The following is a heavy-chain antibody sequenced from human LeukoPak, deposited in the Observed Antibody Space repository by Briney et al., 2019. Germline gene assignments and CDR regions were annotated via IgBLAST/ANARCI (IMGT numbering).Heavy chain of an antibody. D-gene: IGHD3-16*02. CDR2: ISAYNGNT. CDR1: GYTFTSYG. V-gene: IGHV1-18*01. Sequence: ASVKVSCKASGYTFTSYGISWVRQAPGQGLEWMGWISAYNGNTNYAQKLQGRVTMTTDTSTSTAYMELRSLRSDDTAVYYCARVWDYVWGSYRLNDYWGQGTLVTVSS. J-gene: IGHJ4*02. CDR3: ARVWDYVWGSYRLNDY.